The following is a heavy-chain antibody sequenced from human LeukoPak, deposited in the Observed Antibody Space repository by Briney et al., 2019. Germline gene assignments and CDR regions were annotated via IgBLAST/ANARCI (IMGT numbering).Heavy chain of an antibody. Sequence: AGGSLRLSCAASGFTFSSYSMNWVRQAPGKGLEWVSSISSSSSYIYYADSVKGRFTISRDNAKNSLYLQMNSLRAEDTAVYYCARGLVGATPVVDYWGQGTLVTVSS. CDR3: ARGLVGATPVVDY. D-gene: IGHD1-26*01. V-gene: IGHV3-21*01. CDR2: ISSSSSYI. J-gene: IGHJ4*02. CDR1: GFTFSSYS.